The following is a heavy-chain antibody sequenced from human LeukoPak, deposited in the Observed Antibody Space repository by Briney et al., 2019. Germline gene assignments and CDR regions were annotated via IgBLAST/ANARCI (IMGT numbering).Heavy chain of an antibody. J-gene: IGHJ6*02. V-gene: IGHV7-4-1*02. D-gene: IGHD3-22*01. CDR3: ARAGGYYDSSGPYYYCYYGMDV. CDR2: INTNTGNP. Sequence: GASVKVSCKASGYTFTSYAMNWVRQAPGQGLEWMGWINTNTGNPTYAQGFTGRFVFSLDTSVSTAYLQISSLKAEDTAVYYCARAGGYYDSSGPYYYCYYGMDVWGQGTTVTVSS. CDR1: GYTFTSYA.